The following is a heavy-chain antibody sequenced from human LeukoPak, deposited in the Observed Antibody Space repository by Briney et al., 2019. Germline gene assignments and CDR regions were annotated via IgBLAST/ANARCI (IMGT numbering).Heavy chain of an antibody. CDR3: ARDGNSSGWYADY. Sequence: SVKVSCKASGGTFSSYTISWVRQAPGQGLEWMGRIIPILGIANYAQKFQGRVTITADESTSTAYMELSSLRSEDTAVYYCARDGNSSGWYADYWGQGTLVTVSS. CDR2: IIPILGIA. V-gene: IGHV1-69*04. J-gene: IGHJ4*02. D-gene: IGHD6-19*01. CDR1: GGTFSSYT.